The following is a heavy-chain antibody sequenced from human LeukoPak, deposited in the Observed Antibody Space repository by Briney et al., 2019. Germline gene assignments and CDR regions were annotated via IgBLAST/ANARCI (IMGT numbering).Heavy chain of an antibody. CDR3: ARDPHDKEYDFWSGYYGMDV. V-gene: IGHV1-69*02. CDR2: IIPILGIA. J-gene: IGHJ6*02. CDR1: GGTFSIYT. D-gene: IGHD3-3*01. Sequence: ASVNVSCKASGGTFSIYTISWVRQAPGQGLEWMGRIIPILGIANYAQKFQGRVTITADKSTSTAYMELSSLRSEDTAVYYCARDPHDKEYDFWSGYYGMDVWGQGTTVTVSS.